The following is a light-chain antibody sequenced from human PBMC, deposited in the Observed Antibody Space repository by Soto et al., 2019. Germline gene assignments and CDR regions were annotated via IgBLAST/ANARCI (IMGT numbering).Light chain of an antibody. CDR3: QQTLSFPPT. J-gene: IGKJ1*01. V-gene: IGKV1-9*01. Sequence: DIQLTQSPSFLSASVGDRVTITCRASQGISSYLAWYQQKPGKAPKLLIYAASTLQSGVPSRFSGSGSGTEFTLTISSLQPEDFATYYCQQTLSFPPTFGQGTKVDIK. CDR1: QGISSY. CDR2: AAS.